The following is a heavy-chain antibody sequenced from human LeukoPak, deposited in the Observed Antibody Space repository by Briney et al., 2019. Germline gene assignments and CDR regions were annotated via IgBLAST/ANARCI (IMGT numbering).Heavy chain of an antibody. CDR3: ARLLAWLGELFYFDY. Sequence: PSETLSLTCTVSGGSISSSSYYWGWIRQPPGKGLEWIGSIYYSRSTYYNPSLKSRVTISVDTSKNQFSLKLSSVTAADTAVYYCARLLAWLGELFYFDYWGQGTLVTVSS. CDR2: IYYSRST. J-gene: IGHJ4*02. CDR1: GGSISSSSYY. D-gene: IGHD3-10*01. V-gene: IGHV4-39*01.